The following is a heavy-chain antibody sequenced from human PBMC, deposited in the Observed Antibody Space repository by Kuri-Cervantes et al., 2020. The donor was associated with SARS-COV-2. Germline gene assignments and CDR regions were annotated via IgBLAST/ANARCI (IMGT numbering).Heavy chain of an antibody. CDR1: GFTFSSYG. D-gene: IGHD4-17*01. Sequence: GGSLRLSCAASGFTFSSYGMHWVRQAPGKGLEWVAFIRFDGSNKYYADSAQGRFTISRDNSKTTLYLQMNSLRAEDTAVYYCARDGYGDYVPYGMDVWGQGTTVTVSS. CDR3: ARDGYGDYVPYGMDV. V-gene: IGHV3-30*02. CDR2: IRFDGSNK. J-gene: IGHJ6*02.